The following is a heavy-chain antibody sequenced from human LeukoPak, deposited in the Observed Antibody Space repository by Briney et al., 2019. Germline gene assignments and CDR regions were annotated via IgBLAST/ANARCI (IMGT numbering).Heavy chain of an antibody. CDR3: APDLKWYYYHSSGSILDY. V-gene: IGHV1-18*01. CDR1: GYTFTSYG. Sequence: ATVKLSCKASGYTFTSYGISGVRQAPGQGKEWMGWGSAYNGNTTYSHKLQGRGTMTTDTTTSTAYTELRSARSDDAPVCYCAPDLKWYYYHSSGSILDYWGQGTLVTVSS. J-gene: IGHJ4*02. CDR2: GSAYNGNT. D-gene: IGHD3-22*01.